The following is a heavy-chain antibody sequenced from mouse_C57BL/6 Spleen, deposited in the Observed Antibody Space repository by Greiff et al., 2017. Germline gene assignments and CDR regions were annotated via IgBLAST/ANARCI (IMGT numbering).Heavy chain of an antibody. J-gene: IGHJ2*01. D-gene: IGHD2-4*01. V-gene: IGHV5-17*01. Sequence: EVMLVESGGGLVKPGGSLKLSCAASGFTFSDYGMHWVRQAPEKGLEWVAYISSGSSTIYYADTVKGRFTISRDNAKNTLFLQMTSLRSEDTAMYYCAREGGYYDYERLDYWGQGTTLTVSS. CDR3: AREGGYYDYERLDY. CDR2: ISSGSSTI. CDR1: GFTFSDYG.